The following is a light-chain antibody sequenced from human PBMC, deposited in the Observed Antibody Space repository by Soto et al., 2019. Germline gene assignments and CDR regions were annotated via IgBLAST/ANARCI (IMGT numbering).Light chain of an antibody. CDR1: SSNIGAGYG. CDR3: QSYDSSLSGSRV. V-gene: IGLV1-40*01. Sequence: QSVLTQPPSVSEAPGQRVTISCTGSSSNIGAGYGVHWYQLLPGTAPKLLISANSNRPSGVPDRFSGSKSGTSASLAITGLQAEDEADYYCQSYDSSLSGSRVFGGGTKLTVL. CDR2: ANS. J-gene: IGLJ2*01.